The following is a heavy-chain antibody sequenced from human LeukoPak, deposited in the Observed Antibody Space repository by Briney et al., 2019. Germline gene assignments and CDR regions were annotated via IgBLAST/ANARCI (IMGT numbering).Heavy chain of an antibody. CDR3: AGQYTAYDAFDF. CDR2: ISHGAST. V-gene: IGHV4-38-2*02. D-gene: IGHD5-12*01. CDR1: GYSITRNYY. J-gene: IGHJ4*02. Sequence: SETLSLTCTVSGYSITRNYYWGWIRQPPGKGLEWIASISHGASTYYNPSLQSRVTMSVDTSKNQFSLKLSPVTAADTAVYYCAGQYTAYDAFDFWGQGTPVTVSS.